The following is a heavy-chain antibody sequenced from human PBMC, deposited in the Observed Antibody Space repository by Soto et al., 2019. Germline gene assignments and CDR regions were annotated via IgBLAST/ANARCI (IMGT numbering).Heavy chain of an antibody. D-gene: IGHD6-13*01. J-gene: IGHJ4*02. V-gene: IGHV3-23*01. CDR2: ISGSGGST. Sequence: GGSLRLSGAASGFTFSSYAMSWVRQAPGKGLEWVSAISGSGGSTYYADSVKGRFTISRDNSKNTLYLQMNSLRAEDTAVYYSAKEPYSSSWSPFDYWGQGTLVTVSS. CDR1: GFTFSSYA. CDR3: AKEPYSSSWSPFDY.